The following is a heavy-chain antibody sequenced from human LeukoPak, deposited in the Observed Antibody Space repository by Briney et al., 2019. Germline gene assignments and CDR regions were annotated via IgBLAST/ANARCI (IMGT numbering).Heavy chain of an antibody. V-gene: IGHV3-30*02. J-gene: IGHJ4*02. CDR3: ARKPSAYGDYIKDY. CDR1: GFTFNSYG. Sequence: GGSLRLSCAASGFTFNSYGMHWVRQAPGKGLEWVAFIRYDGSDKYYADSVKGRFTISRDNSKNTLYLQMNSVRTEDTAVYYCARKPSAYGDYIKDYWGQGTLVTVSS. CDR2: IRYDGSDK. D-gene: IGHD4-17*01.